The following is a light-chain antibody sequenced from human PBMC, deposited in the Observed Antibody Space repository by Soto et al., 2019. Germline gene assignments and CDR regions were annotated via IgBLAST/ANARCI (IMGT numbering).Light chain of an antibody. J-gene: IGLJ1*01. V-gene: IGLV1-51*01. CDR2: DNN. CDR3: GTGDGGLSAYV. CDR1: NSNIGSNH. Sequence: QSVLTQPPSVSAAPGQRVTISCSGSNSNIGSNHVSWYQQLPGTAPKLVIYDNNDRPPRIPDRFSGSKSGTSATLGITGLQTGDEADYYCGTGDGGLSAYVSGTGTKLTVL.